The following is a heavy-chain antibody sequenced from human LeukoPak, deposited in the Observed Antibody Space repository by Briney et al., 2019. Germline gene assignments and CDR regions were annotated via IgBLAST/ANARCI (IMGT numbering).Heavy chain of an antibody. CDR2: IKQDGSEK. Sequence: GGSLRLSCVASGFTFTSYWMSWVRQAPGQGLEWVANIKQDGSEKYYLDSLEGRFTISRDNAKNTVYLQINRLRAEDTAVYYCARRGTIAVPVFWFDPWGQGTLVTVSS. CDR1: GFTFTSYW. D-gene: IGHD6-19*01. CDR3: ARRGTIAVPVFWFDP. J-gene: IGHJ5*02. V-gene: IGHV3-7*01.